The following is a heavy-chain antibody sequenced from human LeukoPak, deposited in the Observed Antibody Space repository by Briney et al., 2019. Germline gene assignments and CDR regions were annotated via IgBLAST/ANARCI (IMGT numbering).Heavy chain of an antibody. J-gene: IGHJ4*02. CDR3: AKDKGLAAIVGATLDY. CDR1: GFTFSSYG. CDR2: IRYDGSNK. D-gene: IGHD1-26*01. V-gene: IGHV3-30*02. Sequence: GGSLRLSCAASGFTFSSYGMHWVRHAPGKGLQWLAFIRYDGSNKYYADSVKGRFTISRDNSKNTLYLQMNSLRAEDTAVYYCAKDKGLAAIVGATLDYWGQGTLVTVSS.